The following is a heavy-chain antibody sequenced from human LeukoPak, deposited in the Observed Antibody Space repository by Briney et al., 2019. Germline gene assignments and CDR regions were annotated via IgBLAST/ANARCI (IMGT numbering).Heavy chain of an antibody. D-gene: IGHD3-9*01. J-gene: IGHJ6*02. CDR3: ARGRKISTGSRYCYYGMDV. Sequence: SETLSLTCAVNSGSFNYYYWSWIRQPPGKGMEWIGEINDSGSRNYNPSLKGRVTISVDTSRKRFSLKLASVTAADTAVYYCARGRKISTGSRYCYYGMDVWGQGTTVTVSS. V-gene: IGHV4-34*01. CDR2: INDSGSR. CDR1: SGSFNYYY.